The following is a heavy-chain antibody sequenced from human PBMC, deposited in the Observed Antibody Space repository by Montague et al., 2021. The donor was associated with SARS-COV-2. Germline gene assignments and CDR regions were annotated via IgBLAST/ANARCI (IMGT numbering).Heavy chain of an antibody. J-gene: IGHJ5*02. CDR3: ARSGYSSSWYGFRSWFDP. D-gene: IGHD6-13*01. CDR2: INHSGST. V-gene: IGHV4-34*01. Sequence: SETLPLTCAVYGGSFSGYYWSWIRQPPGKGLEWIGEINHSGSTNYNPSLKSRVTISVDTSKNQFSLKLSSVTAADTAVYYCARSGYSSSWYGFRSWFDPWGQGTLVTVSS. CDR1: GGSFSGYY.